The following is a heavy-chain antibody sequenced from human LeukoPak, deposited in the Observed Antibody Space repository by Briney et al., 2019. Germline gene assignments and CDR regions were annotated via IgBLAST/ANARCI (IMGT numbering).Heavy chain of an antibody. V-gene: IGHV4-4*07. CDR2: IYTSGST. Sequence: SETLSLTCTVSGGSVSSYYWSWIRQPAGKGLEWIGRIYTSGSTNCNPSLKSRVTMSVDTSKNQFSLKLSSVTAADTAVYYCARETYSSSWNWEYYYYMDVWGKGTTVTVSS. CDR1: GGSVSSYY. D-gene: IGHD6-13*01. J-gene: IGHJ6*03. CDR3: ARETYSSSWNWEYYYYMDV.